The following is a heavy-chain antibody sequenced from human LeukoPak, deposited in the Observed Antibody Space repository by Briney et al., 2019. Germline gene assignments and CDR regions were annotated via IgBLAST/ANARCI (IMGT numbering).Heavy chain of an antibody. J-gene: IGHJ4*02. CDR1: GFTLSTYS. V-gene: IGHV3-21*01. CDR2: ISSKSRYI. CDR3: ATQDFGGKSMCH. D-gene: IGHD4-23*01. Sequence: GGSLRLSCVVSGFTLSTYSINWVRQAPGKGLEWVSSISSKSRYIYYADSVKGRFTISRDNAKNSLYLQMNSLRAEDTAVYYCATQDFGGKSMCHWGQGTLVTVSS.